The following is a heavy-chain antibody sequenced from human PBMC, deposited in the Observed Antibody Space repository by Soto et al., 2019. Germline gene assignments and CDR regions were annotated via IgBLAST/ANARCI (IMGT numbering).Heavy chain of an antibody. D-gene: IGHD2-2*01. J-gene: IGHJ3*02. CDR1: GFSFNSYA. V-gene: IGHV3-23*01. CDR2: VSAGGANT. CDR3: AKERYCSATSCYGGFDI. Sequence: GGSLRLSCAASGFSFNSYAMSWVRQAPGRGLEWVPTVSAGGANTAYADSVKGRFTISRDNSKNTLYLQMNSLRGDDTAFYYCAKERYCSATSCYGGFDIWGQGTVVTVSS.